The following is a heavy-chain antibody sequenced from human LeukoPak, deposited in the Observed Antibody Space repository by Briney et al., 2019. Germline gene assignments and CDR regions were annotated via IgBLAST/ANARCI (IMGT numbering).Heavy chain of an antibody. J-gene: IGHJ5*02. CDR3: VSSLGYYYDSSNES. Sequence: ASVKVSCKASGGTFSSYAISWVRQAPGQGLEWTGRIIPILGIANYAQKFHGRVTITADKSTSTAYMELSSLRSEDTAVYYCVSSLGYYYDSSNESWGQGTLVTVSS. V-gene: IGHV1-69*04. D-gene: IGHD3-22*01. CDR2: IIPILGIA. CDR1: GGTFSSYA.